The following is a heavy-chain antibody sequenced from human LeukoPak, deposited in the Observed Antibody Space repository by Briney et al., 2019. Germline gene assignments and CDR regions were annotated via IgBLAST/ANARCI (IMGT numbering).Heavy chain of an antibody. J-gene: IGHJ1*01. V-gene: IGHV4-61*01. D-gene: IGHD6-19*01. Sequence: SETLCLTCTVSGGSVSSGSYYWSWIRQPPGKGLEWIGYIYYSGSTNYNPSLKSRVTISVDTSKNQFSLKLSSVTAADTAVYYCAREGYSSGWPKFQHWGQGTLVTVSS. CDR1: GGSVSSGSYY. CDR2: IYYSGST. CDR3: AREGYSSGWPKFQH.